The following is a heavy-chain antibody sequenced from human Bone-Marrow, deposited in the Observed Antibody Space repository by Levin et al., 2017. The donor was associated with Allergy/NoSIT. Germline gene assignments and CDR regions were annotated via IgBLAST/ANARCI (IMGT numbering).Heavy chain of an antibody. CDR1: GFRFSSTW. D-gene: IGHD3-22*01. CDR3: ARDNYDSIDY. V-gene: IGHV3-74*01. CDR2: INSDVTT. J-gene: IGHJ4*02. Sequence: RGESLKISCEASGFRFSSTWMHWVRQTPGKGLVWVSRINSDVTTTYADSVKGRFTVSRDNAKNTVYLQMNNLRAEDTAVYYCARDNYDSIDYWGQGTLVTVS.